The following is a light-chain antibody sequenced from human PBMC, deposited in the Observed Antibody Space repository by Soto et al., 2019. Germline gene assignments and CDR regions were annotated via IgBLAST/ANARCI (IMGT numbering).Light chain of an antibody. J-gene: IGKJ2*03. V-gene: IGKV1-5*03. Sequence: DIQMTQSHSTLSASVGDTINITCRARQRVSKGPAWYQQKPEEAPKLIIFKASTLESGVPSRFRASGFGPEFTLTISSLQPEDVATYYCQHYNGYVYRFGGGTKLEI. CDR3: QHYNGYVYR. CDR2: KAS. CDR1: QRVSKG.